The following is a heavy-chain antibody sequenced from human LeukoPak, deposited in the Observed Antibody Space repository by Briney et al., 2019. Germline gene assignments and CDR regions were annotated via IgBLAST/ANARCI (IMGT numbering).Heavy chain of an antibody. D-gene: IGHD6-13*01. Sequence: GGSLRLSCAASGFTFSSYAMSWVRQAPGKGLEWVSAISSSGSTIYYADSVKGRFTISRDNAKNSLYLQMNSLRAEDTAVYYCASVGPSSWAGIYAFDIWGQGTMVTVSS. V-gene: IGHV3-21*04. CDR3: ASVGPSSWAGIYAFDI. CDR1: GFTFSSYA. J-gene: IGHJ3*02. CDR2: ISSSGSTI.